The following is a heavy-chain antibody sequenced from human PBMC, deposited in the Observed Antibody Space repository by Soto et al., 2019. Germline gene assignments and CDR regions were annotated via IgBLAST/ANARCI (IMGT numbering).Heavy chain of an antibody. CDR2: IIPIFGTA. CDR1: GGTFSSYA. D-gene: IGHD6-6*01. Sequence: QVQLVQSGAEVKKPGSSVKVSCKASGGTFSSYAISWVRQAPGQGLEWMGGIIPIFGTANYAQKFQGRVTITADESTSTAYMELSSLRSEDTAVYYCARGIAARLIYGMDVWGQGTTVTVSS. J-gene: IGHJ6*02. V-gene: IGHV1-69*12. CDR3: ARGIAARLIYGMDV.